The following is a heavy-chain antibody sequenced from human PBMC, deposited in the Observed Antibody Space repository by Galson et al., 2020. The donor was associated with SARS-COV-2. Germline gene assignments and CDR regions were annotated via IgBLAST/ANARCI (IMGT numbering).Heavy chain of an antibody. V-gene: IGHV4-30-4*01. CDR1: GGSISSGEYY. CDR2: IYYSGST. J-gene: IGHJ2*01. CDR3: ARDHDSPSRSYWYFDL. Sequence: ETSETLSLTCTVSGGSISSGEYYWSWIRQPPGKGLEWIGYIYYSGSTYYNPSLKSRVTISVDTSKNQFSLKLRSVTAADTAVYYCARDHDSPSRSYWYFDLWGRGTLVTVSS. D-gene: IGHD3-16*01.